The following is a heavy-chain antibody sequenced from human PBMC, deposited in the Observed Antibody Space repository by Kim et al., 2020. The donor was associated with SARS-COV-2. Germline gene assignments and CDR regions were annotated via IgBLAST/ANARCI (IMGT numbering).Heavy chain of an antibody. CDR3: ASRTPIIAAALDV. D-gene: IGHD6-13*01. V-gene: IGHV3-48*03. J-gene: IGHJ6*04. Sequence: YADSVKGRFTISGDNANNSLYLQMNSLRAEDTAVYYCASRTPIIAAALDVWGKGTTVTVSS.